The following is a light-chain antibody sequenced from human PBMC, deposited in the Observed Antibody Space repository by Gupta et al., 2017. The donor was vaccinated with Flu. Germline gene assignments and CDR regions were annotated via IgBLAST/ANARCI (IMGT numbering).Light chain of an antibody. CDR3: NPLDTSGDDLVV. J-gene: IGLJ3*02. CDR2: VKN. V-gene: IGLV3-19*01. Sequence: SSDLTHDPAVPVSLGQPVRITCQGDSLRKFYASCYQQNPGQAPLLVIYVKNNRPSGSPDPFSGSSSGDTTSFTITGAQAAEEADYYCNPLDTSGDDLVVFGGGTRLTVL. CDR1: SLRKFY.